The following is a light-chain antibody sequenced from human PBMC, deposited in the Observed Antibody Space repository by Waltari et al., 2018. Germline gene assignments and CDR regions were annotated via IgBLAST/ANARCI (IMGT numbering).Light chain of an antibody. Sequence: SALTQPASVSGSPGQSITFSCPGTSSDDGAYNYASWYQQHPGKAPKLMIYDVSKRSSGVSYRFSGSKSGNTASLTISGLQAEDEADYYCSSYTRSSTWVFGGGTQLTVL. CDR3: SSYTRSSTWV. J-gene: IGLJ3*02. CDR1: SSDDGAYNY. CDR2: DVS. V-gene: IGLV2-14*03.